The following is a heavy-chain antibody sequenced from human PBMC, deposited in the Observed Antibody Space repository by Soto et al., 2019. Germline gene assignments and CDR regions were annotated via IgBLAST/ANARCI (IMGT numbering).Heavy chain of an antibody. Sequence: QIQLVQSGGEVRKPGASVKVSCKASGYSFTTYGISWVRQAPGQGPEWMGWVSGYNGHTKYGQKFQGRVTMTTDTSTSTVYMDLRSLRSDDTAVYYCAREGEMPYYYYGLDVWGQGTTVTVSS. D-gene: IGHD3-16*01. CDR1: GYSFTTYG. CDR2: VSGYNGHT. J-gene: IGHJ6*02. V-gene: IGHV1-18*01. CDR3: AREGEMPYYYYGLDV.